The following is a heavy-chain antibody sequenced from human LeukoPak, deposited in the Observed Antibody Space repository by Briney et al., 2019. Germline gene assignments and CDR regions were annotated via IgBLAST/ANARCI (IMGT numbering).Heavy chain of an antibody. CDR1: GYTCTGYY. D-gene: IGHD2-2*02. V-gene: IGHV1-2*02. J-gene: IGHJ6*03. CDR2: INPNSGGT. CDR3: ARVYACKVVPAAICPRHYMDV. Sequence: ASVKVSCRASGYTCTGYYMHWVRQAPGQGRECMGWINPNSGGTNYAQKFQGRVTMTRDTSISTAYMELSRLRSDDTAVYYCARVYACKVVPAAICPRHYMDVWGKGTTVTVSS.